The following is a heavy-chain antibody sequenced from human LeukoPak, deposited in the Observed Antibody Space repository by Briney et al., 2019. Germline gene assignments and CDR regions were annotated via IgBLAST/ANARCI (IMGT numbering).Heavy chain of an antibody. D-gene: IGHD1-26*01. V-gene: IGHV3-30*03. CDR1: GFTFTSYG. J-gene: IGHJ4*02. CDR2: LSYDGNHK. Sequence: PGRSLRLSCATSGFTFTSYGMHWVRQAPGKGLEWVAVLSYDGNHKYYADSVKGRFTISRDNAKNTLYLQMNSLRAEDTAVYYCASIGGRGSYSLDYWGQGTLVTVSS. CDR3: ASIGGRGSYSLDY.